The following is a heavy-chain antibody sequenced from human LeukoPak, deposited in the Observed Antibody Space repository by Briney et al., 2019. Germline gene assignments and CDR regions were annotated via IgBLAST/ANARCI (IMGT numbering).Heavy chain of an antibody. CDR1: GFYFGSYG. V-gene: IGHV3-30*03. CDR2: ISHEGSQT. CDR3: ARTREQWQVLDY. J-gene: IGHJ4*02. Sequence: GGSLRLSCAASGFYFGSYGIHWVRQAPGKGLEWVAVISHEGSQTYYADSVRGRFTISRDNSKNMVYLQMNSLRAEDTAVYYCARTREQWQVLDYWGQGTLVTVSS. D-gene: IGHD6-19*01.